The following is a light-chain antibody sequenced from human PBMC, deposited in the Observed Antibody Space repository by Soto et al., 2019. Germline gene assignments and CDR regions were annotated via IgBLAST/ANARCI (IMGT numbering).Light chain of an antibody. J-gene: IGLJ2*01. CDR1: TSDVGDYSY. Sequence: QSALTQPASMSGSPGQSITISCTGTTSDVGDYSYVSWYQQHPGKAPKLIIYDVSNRPSGISDRFSASKSGNTASLTISGLQAEDEADYYCSSYTSTTTVGVVFGGGTKLTVL. V-gene: IGLV2-14*01. CDR2: DVS. CDR3: SSYTSTTTVGVV.